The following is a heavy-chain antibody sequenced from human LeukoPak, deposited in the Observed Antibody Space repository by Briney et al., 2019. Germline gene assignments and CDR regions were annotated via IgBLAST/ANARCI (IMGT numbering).Heavy chain of an antibody. D-gene: IGHD1-26*01. CDR3: ARDPYSGSYGPYYYYYMDV. CDR2: ITSSSSYI. Sequence: GGSLRLSCAASGFTFSSYNMNWVRQAPGKGPEWVSSITSSSSYIYYADSVKGRFTISRDNAKNSLYLQMDSLRVEDTAVYYCARDPYSGSYGPYYYYYMDVWGEGTTVTVSS. V-gene: IGHV3-21*06. J-gene: IGHJ6*03. CDR1: GFTFSSYN.